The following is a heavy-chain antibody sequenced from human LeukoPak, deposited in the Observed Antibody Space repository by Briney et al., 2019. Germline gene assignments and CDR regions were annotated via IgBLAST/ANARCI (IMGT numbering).Heavy chain of an antibody. CDR2: ISGSGGST. V-gene: IGHV3-23*01. CDR1: GITLSNYG. Sequence: GGSLRLSCAVSGITLSNYGMSWVRQAPGKGLEWVSAISGSGGSTYYADSVKGRFTISRDNAKNTLYLQMNSLRAEDTAVYYCARGRARAHFDYWGQGTLVTVSS. CDR3: ARGRARAHFDY. J-gene: IGHJ4*02.